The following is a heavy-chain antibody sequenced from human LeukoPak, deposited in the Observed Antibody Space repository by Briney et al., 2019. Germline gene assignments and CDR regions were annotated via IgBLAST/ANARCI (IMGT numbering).Heavy chain of an antibody. CDR1: GGSFSGYY. Sequence: MPSETLSLTCAVYGGSFSGYYWSWIRQPPGKGLEWIGEINHSGSTNYNPSLKSRVTISVDTSKNQFSLKLSSVTAADTAVYYCARATIVVVPAATFLYSSSLSVGWFDPWGQGTLVTVPS. D-gene: IGHD2-2*01. J-gene: IGHJ5*02. V-gene: IGHV4-34*01. CDR3: ARATIVVVPAATFLYSSSLSVGWFDP. CDR2: INHSGST.